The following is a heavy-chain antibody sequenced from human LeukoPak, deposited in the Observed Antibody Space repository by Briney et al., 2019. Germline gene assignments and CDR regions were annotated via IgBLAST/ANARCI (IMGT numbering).Heavy chain of an antibody. CDR2: IYPGDSDT. V-gene: IGHV5-51*01. J-gene: IGHJ4*02. D-gene: IGHD2-2*02. Sequence: GESLKISCKGSGYSFTSYWIGWVRQMPGKGLEWMGFIYPGDSDTRYSPSFQGQVTISADKSISTAYLQWSSLKASDTAMYYCARGYGSGASCYRRGCYFDYWGQGTLVTVSS. CDR3: ARGYGSGASCYRRGCYFDY. CDR1: GYSFTSYW.